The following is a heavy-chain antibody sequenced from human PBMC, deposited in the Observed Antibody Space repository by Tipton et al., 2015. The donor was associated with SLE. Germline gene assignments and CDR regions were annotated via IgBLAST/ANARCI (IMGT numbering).Heavy chain of an antibody. J-gene: IGHJ4*02. CDR3: ARGDCSSTSCLDY. CDR1: GGSFSCYY. D-gene: IGHD2-2*01. Sequence: TLSLTCAVYGGSFSCYYWSWIRQPPGRGLEWIGYIYYRGSSNYNPSLKSRVTISVDTSKNQFSLKLRPVTAADTDVYYCARGDCSSTSCLDYWGQGTLVTVSS. CDR2: IYYRGSS. V-gene: IGHV4-59*01.